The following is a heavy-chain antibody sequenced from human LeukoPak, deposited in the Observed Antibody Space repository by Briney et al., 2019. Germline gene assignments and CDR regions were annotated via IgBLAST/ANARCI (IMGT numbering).Heavy chain of an antibody. J-gene: IGHJ5*02. CDR3: AREDYGSSGWNWFDP. CDR2: ISSSSSYI. Sequence: GGSLRLSCAASGFTFSSYSMNWVRQAPGKGLEWVSSISSSSSYIYYADSVKGRFTISRDNAKNSLYLQMNSLRAEDTAVYYCAREDYGSSGWNWFDPWGQGTLVTVSS. CDR1: GFTFSSYS. D-gene: IGHD3-22*01. V-gene: IGHV3-21*01.